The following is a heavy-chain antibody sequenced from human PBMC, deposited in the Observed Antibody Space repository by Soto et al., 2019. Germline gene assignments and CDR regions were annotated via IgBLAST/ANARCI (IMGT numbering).Heavy chain of an antibody. J-gene: IGHJ2*01. CDR2: ISAYNGNT. CDR3: ARDPRDIVVVPAAMDDWYFDL. D-gene: IGHD2-2*01. Sequence: QVQLVQSGAEVKKPGASVKVSCKASGYTFTSYGISWVRQAPGQGLEWMGWISAYNGNTNYAQKLQGRVTMTTDTSTSTAYRELRSLRSDDTAVYYCARDPRDIVVVPAAMDDWYFDLWGRGTLVTVSS. CDR1: GYTFTSYG. V-gene: IGHV1-18*01.